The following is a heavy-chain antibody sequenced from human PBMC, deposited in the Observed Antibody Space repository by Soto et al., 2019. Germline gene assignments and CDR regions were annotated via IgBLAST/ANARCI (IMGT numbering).Heavy chain of an antibody. CDR3: ARDHPDTAMVIDY. V-gene: IGHV1-2*02. D-gene: IGHD5-18*01. CDR2: INPNSGGT. Sequence: ASVKVSCKASGYTFTGYYMHWVRQAPGQGLEWMGWINPNSGGTNYAQKFQGRVTMTRDTSISTAYMELSRLRSDDTAVYYCARDHPDTAMVIDYWGRGTLVTVSS. J-gene: IGHJ4*02. CDR1: GYTFTGYY.